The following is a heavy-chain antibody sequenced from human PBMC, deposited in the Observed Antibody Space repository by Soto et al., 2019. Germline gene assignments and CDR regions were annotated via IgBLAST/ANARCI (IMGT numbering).Heavy chain of an antibody. CDR2: FNPKTGGT. D-gene: IGHD4-4*01. V-gene: IGHV1-2*02. Sequence: ASVKVSCKASGYTFTALYMHWVRQAPGQGLEWMGWFNPKTGGTYYAQKFQGRVTMTSDTSISTAYMELTSLTSDDTALYYCARDGTVTTSGFNWFDPWGQGTLVTVPS. CDR1: GYTFTALY. J-gene: IGHJ5*02. CDR3: ARDGTVTTSGFNWFDP.